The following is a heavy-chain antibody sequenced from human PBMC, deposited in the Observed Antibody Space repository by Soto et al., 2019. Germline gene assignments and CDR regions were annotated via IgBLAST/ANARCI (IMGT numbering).Heavy chain of an antibody. D-gene: IGHD4-4*01. J-gene: IGHJ6*02. CDR2: IYPGDSDT. Sequence: WQYLNMSCKSSGYSFTSYCIGWVRQMPGKGLEWMGIIYPGDSDTRYSPSFQGQVTISADKSISTAYLQWSSLKASDTAMYYCARRNSNYPFYYYYGMDVWGQGTTVTVSS. V-gene: IGHV5-51*01. CDR3: ARRNSNYPFYYYYGMDV. CDR1: GYSFTSYC.